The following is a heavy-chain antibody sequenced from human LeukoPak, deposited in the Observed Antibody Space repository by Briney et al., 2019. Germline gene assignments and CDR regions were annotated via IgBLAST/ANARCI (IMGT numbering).Heavy chain of an antibody. Sequence: SVKVSCKASGGTFSRFTIGWVRQAPGQGFERIVRITPIFGTANFAQKFQGRVSITADESTSTAFMELSSLRSEDTAVYYCARESGLESSGYYYAYWGQGTLVTVSS. CDR1: GGTFSRFT. D-gene: IGHD3-22*01. CDR2: ITPIFGTA. J-gene: IGHJ4*02. CDR3: ARESGLESSGYYYAY. V-gene: IGHV1-69*01.